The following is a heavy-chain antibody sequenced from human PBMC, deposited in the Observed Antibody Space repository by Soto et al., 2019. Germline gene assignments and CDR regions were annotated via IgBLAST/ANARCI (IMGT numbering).Heavy chain of an antibody. V-gene: IGHV1-18*01. CDR3: ARAALLATIRPTPTSAFDF. J-gene: IGHJ3*01. CDR2: ISAYNGNT. Sequence: GAPAKACCEASGDGYTSYGSSWVRQAPGKGLEWMGWISAYNGNTNYAQKLQGRVTMTTAPSTSTAYMELRSLRSDDTAVYYCARAALLATIRPTPTSAFDFWGQGTMVTVSS. CDR1: GDGYTSYG.